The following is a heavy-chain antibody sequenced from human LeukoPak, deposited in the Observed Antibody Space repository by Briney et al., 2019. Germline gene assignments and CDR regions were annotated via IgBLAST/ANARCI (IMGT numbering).Heavy chain of an antibody. D-gene: IGHD3-22*01. CDR1: GGSISSGDYY. J-gene: IGHJ5*02. CDR2: IYYSGST. V-gene: IGHV4-30-4*01. CDR3: AREWYYETNWFDP. Sequence: SETLSLTCTVSGGSISSGDYYWSWIRQPPGKGLEWIGYIYYSGSTYYNPSLKSRVTISVDTSKNQFSLKLSSVTAADTAVYYCAREWYYETNWFDPWGQGTLVAVSS.